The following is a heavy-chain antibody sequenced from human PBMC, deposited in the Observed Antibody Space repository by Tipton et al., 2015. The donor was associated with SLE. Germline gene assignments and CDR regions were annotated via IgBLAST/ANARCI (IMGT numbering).Heavy chain of an antibody. CDR2: INHSGGT. D-gene: IGHD6-19*01. V-gene: IGHV4-34*01. CDR3: ARGLGAYSSGWRYYYYYMDV. Sequence: TLSLTCAVYGGSFSGYYWSWIRQPPGKGLERIGEINHSGGTNYNPSLKSRVTISVDTSKNQFSLKLSSVTAADTAVYYCARGLGAYSSGWRYYYYYMDVWGKGTTVTVSS. J-gene: IGHJ6*03. CDR1: GGSFSGYY.